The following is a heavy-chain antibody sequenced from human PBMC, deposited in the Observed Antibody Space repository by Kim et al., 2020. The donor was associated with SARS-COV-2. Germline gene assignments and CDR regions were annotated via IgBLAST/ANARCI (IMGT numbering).Heavy chain of an antibody. Sequence: NTRCSQEFQGRVSITRDTSATTAYLELSGLISEDTAVYYCAREAVAGSFDYWGQGSLVTVSS. CDR2: NT. V-gene: IGHV1-3*01. J-gene: IGHJ4*02. CDR3: AREAVAGSFDY. D-gene: IGHD6-19*01.